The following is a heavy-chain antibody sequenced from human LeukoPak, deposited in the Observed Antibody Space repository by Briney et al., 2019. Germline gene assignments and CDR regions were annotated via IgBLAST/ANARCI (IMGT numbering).Heavy chain of an antibody. CDR2: INHSGST. CDR3: ARKNITMIKGTLFDY. D-gene: IGHD3-22*01. J-gene: IGHJ4*02. V-gene: IGHV4-34*01. Sequence: SETLSLTCAVYGGAFSGYYWSWIRQPPGKGLEWIGEINHSGSTDYSPSLKSRVTMSVDTSKNQFSLRLSSVTAADTAVYYCARKNITMIKGTLFDYWGQGILVTVSS. CDR1: GGAFSGYY.